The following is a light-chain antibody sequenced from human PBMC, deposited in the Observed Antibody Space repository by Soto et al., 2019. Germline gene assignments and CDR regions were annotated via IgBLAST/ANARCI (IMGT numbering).Light chain of an antibody. J-gene: IGKJ1*01. CDR1: QSVLYSSNNKNY. CDR3: QQYHSTAWT. Sequence: DIVMTQSPDSLAVSLGERATINCKSSQSVLYSSNNKNYLAWYQQKPGQPPKLLIYWASTRESGVPDRFSGSGSGTDFTLTISSLQAEDVAVYYRQQYHSTAWTFGKGPKVEIK. CDR2: WAS. V-gene: IGKV4-1*01.